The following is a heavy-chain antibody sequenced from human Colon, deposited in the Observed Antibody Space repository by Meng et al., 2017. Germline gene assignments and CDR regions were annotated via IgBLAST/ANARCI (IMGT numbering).Heavy chain of an antibody. D-gene: IGHD2-21*02. CDR3: ATYCGGDCFFDH. V-gene: IGHV3-21*01. Sequence: EVHLVESGGGLAKPGGALSLSCEASGFSFSSYSMNWFRQAPGKGQYWVSAISASSNYIYYADSVKGRFTISRDNVRNSLYLQMNSLRAEDTAVYYCATYCGGDCFFDHWGRGTLVTVSS. J-gene: IGHJ4*02. CDR1: GFSFSSYS. CDR2: ISASSNYI.